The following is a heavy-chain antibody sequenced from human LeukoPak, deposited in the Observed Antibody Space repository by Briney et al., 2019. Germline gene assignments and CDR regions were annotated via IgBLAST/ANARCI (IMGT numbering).Heavy chain of an antibody. D-gene: IGHD3-9*01. CDR1: GYTFTGYY. CDR3: ARAYDILTGYYPNFDY. V-gene: IGHV1-2*02. CDR2: INPNSGGT. J-gene: IGHJ4*02. Sequence: ASVKVSCKASGYTFTGYYMHWVRQAPGQGLEWMGWINPNSGGTNYAQKFQGRVTMTRDTSISTAYMELSRLRSDDTAVYYCARAYDILTGYYPNFDYWGQGTLVTVSS.